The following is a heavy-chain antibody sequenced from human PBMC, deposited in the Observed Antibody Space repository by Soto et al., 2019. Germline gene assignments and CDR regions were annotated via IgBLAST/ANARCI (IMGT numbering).Heavy chain of an antibody. CDR1: GFPFSSYW. Sequence: PGGSLRLSCAASGFPFSSYWMHWVRQAPGKGPVWVSCINSDGSRSSYADSVKGRFTISRDNAKNTLYLQMGSPRVEDTAVYYCARVGGGQQFPPTGGFYYYGMDVWGRGTTVTVSS. D-gene: IGHD6-13*01. CDR3: ARVGGGQQFPPTGGFYYYGMDV. V-gene: IGHV3-74*01. CDR2: INSDGSRS. J-gene: IGHJ6*02.